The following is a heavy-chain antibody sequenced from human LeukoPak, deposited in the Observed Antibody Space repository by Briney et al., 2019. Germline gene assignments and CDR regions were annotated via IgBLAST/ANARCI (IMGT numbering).Heavy chain of an antibody. V-gene: IGHV5-51*01. J-gene: IGHJ5*02. CDR1: GYSFTSYW. D-gene: IGHD2-15*01. CDR3: ARLRQDIVVVVAATHNWFDP. CDR2: IYPGDSDT. Sequence: GESLKISCKGSGYSFTSYWIGWVRQMPGKGLEWMGIIYPGDSDTRYSPSFQGQVTISADTSISTAYLQWSSLTASDTAMYYCARLRQDIVVVVAATHNWFDPWGQGTLVTVSS.